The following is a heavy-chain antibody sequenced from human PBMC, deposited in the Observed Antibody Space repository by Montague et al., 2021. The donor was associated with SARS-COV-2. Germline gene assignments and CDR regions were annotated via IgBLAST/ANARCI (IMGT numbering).Heavy chain of an antibody. Sequence: SLRLSCAASGFTFSSYSMNWVRQAPRKGLEWVSSISSSSSYIYYAGSVKGRFTISRDNAKNSLYLQMNSLRAEDTAVYYCARSHELWFGENPQGPGAFDIWGQGTMVTVSS. CDR2: ISSSSSYI. CDR3: ARSHELWFGENPQGPGAFDI. V-gene: IGHV3-21*01. J-gene: IGHJ3*02. CDR1: GFTFSSYS. D-gene: IGHD3-10*01.